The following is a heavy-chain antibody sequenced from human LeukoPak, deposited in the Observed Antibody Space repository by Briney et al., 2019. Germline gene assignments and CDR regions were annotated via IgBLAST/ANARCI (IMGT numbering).Heavy chain of an antibody. V-gene: IGHV3-74*01. CDR2: INSDGSST. CDR3: ARVVKSYYDFWSGYYYYSYYMDV. Sequence: PGGSLRLSCAASGFTFSSYWMHWVRQAPGKGLVWVSRINSDGSSTSYADSVKGRFTISRDNAKNTLYLQMNSLRAEDTAVYYCARVVKSYYDFWSGYYYYSYYMDVWGKGTTVTVSS. J-gene: IGHJ6*03. CDR1: GFTFSSYW. D-gene: IGHD3-3*01.